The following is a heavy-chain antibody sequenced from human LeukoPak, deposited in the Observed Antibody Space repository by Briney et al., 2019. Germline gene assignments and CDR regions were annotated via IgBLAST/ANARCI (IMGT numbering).Heavy chain of an antibody. CDR1: GGSITSGEHY. V-gene: IGHV4-30-4*01. CDR2: VAYTGST. CDR3: ARDHYDSSGYFLGNDY. J-gene: IGHJ4*02. Sequence: SQTLSLTCTVSGGSITSGEHYCSWMRQPRGKGLEWIGYVAYTGSTNYNPSLSSRVTMSVDTSRNQFSLKLSSVTAADTAVYYCARDHYDSSGYFLGNDYWGQGILVTVSS. D-gene: IGHD3-22*01.